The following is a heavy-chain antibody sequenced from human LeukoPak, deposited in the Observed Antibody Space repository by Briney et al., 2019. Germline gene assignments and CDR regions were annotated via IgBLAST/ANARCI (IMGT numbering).Heavy chain of an antibody. V-gene: IGHV4-59*01. CDR2: IYYSGST. Sequence: SETLSLTCTVSGGSISRYYWSWIRQPPGKGLEWIGYIYYSGSTNYNPSLKSRVTISVDTSKNQFSLKLSSVTAADTAVYYCARTASSSSWYLDYFDYWGQGTLVTVSS. CDR3: ARTASSSSWYLDYFDY. J-gene: IGHJ4*02. CDR1: GGSISRYY. D-gene: IGHD6-13*01.